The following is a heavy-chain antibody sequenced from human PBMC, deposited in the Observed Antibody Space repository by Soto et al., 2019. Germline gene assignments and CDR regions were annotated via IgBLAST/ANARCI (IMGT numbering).Heavy chain of an antibody. Sequence: QITVKGSGPTLVKPTQTLTLTCSLSGISLSTSGVGLGWIRQTPGKALEWLALIYWNDDKHYSPSQKSRLTITKETTKNKAVLTMTNMDPVDTATYYCARGLATLPVFAFDVWGQGTVVTVSS. CDR3: ARGLATLPVFAFDV. D-gene: IGHD6-6*01. J-gene: IGHJ3*01. CDR2: IYWNDDK. CDR1: GISLSTSGVG. V-gene: IGHV2-5*01.